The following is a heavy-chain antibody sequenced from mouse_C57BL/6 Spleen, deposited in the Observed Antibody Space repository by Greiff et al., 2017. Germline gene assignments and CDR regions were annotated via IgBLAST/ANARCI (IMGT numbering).Heavy chain of an antibody. J-gene: IGHJ2*01. Sequence: VQLKQSGPELVKPGASVKIPCKASGYTFTDYNMDWVKQSHGKSLEWIGDINPNNGGTSYNQKLKGKATLTVNKSSSTAYMELRSLTSEDTAVYYGARSSYYYVRSYFDYWGQGTTLTVSS. V-gene: IGHV1-18*01. CDR1: GYTFTDYN. D-gene: IGHD1-1*01. CDR3: ARSSYYYVRSYFDY. CDR2: INPNNGGT.